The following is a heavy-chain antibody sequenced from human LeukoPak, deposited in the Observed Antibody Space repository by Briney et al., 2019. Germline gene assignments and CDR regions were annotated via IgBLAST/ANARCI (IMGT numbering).Heavy chain of an antibody. D-gene: IGHD2-8*01. Sequence: PGGSLRLSCAASGFTFSSYSMNWVRQAPGKGLEWVSSISSSSSYIYYADSVKGRFTISRDNAKNSLYLQMNSLRAEDTAVYYCAVDIVLMVAPPSGSSNSAEYFQHWGQGTLVTVSS. CDR1: GFTFSSYS. CDR2: ISSSSSYI. V-gene: IGHV3-21*01. J-gene: IGHJ1*01. CDR3: AVDIVLMVAPPSGSSNSAEYFQH.